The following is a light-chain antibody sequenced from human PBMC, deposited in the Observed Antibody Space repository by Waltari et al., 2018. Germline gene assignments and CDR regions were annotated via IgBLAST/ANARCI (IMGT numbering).Light chain of an antibody. CDR3: QQRRNWPLT. J-gene: IGKJ4*01. Sequence: SCRAIQVVGTYLAWYQQRPGQSPRLLIYDASYRATGIPARFSGSGSETDFTLTISSLQPEDFAVYYCQQRRNWPLTFGGGTRVQI. CDR1: QVVGTY. V-gene: IGKV3-11*01. CDR2: DAS.